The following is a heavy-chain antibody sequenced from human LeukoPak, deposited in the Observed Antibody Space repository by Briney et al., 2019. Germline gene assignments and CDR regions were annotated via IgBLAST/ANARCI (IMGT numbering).Heavy chain of an antibody. J-gene: IGHJ5*02. Sequence: LGTLSLTSTVSGGSISSSSYYWGWIRQPPGKGLEWIGSIYYSGSTYYNPSLKSRVTISVDTSKNQFSLKLSSVTAADTAVYYCARDRFDRLAVINNWFDPWGQGTLVTVSS. CDR2: IYYSGST. V-gene: IGHV4-39*07. CDR1: GGSISSSSYY. CDR3: ARDRFDRLAVINNWFDP. D-gene: IGHD3-16*02.